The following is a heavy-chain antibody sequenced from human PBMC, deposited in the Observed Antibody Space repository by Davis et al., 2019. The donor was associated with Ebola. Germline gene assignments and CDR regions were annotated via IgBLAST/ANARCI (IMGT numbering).Heavy chain of an antibody. V-gene: IGHV3-7*04. CDR3: VRVYSGSYDP. CDR1: GFTFSSYW. CDR2: IKQGGDER. Sequence: PGGSLRLSCAASGFTFSSYWMSWVRQVPGKGLEWVANIKQGGDERYYVDSVKGRFIISRDDAKNSLYLQMNSLRAEDTAVYYCVRVYSGSYDPWGQGTLVNVSS. D-gene: IGHD1-26*01. J-gene: IGHJ5*02.